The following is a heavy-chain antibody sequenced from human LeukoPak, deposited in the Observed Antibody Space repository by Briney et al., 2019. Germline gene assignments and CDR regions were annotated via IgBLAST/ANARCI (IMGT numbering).Heavy chain of an antibody. CDR2: IRYDGSNK. Sequence: GGSLRLSCAASGFTFSSYGMHWVRQAPGKGLEWVAFIRYDGSNKYYADSVKGRFTISRDNSKNTLYLQMNSLRAEDTAVYYCAGLNFDAFDIWGQGTMVTVSS. V-gene: IGHV3-30*02. CDR3: AGLNFDAFDI. CDR1: GFTFSSYG. D-gene: IGHD3-16*01. J-gene: IGHJ3*02.